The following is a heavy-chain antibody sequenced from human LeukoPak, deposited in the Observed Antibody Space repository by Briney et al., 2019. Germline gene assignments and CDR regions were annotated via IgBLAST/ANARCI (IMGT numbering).Heavy chain of an antibody. CDR2: IYYSGST. J-gene: IGHJ4*02. CDR1: SGSISSGGYY. D-gene: IGHD5-12*01. V-gene: IGHV4-31*03. Sequence: SETLSLTCTVSSGSISSGGYYWSWIRQHPGKGLEGIGYIYYSGSTYYNPPLKSRVTISVNTSKNQFSLKLSSVTAADTAVYYCAASPRTSGYDGLFDYWGQGTLVTVSS. CDR3: AASPRTSGYDGLFDY.